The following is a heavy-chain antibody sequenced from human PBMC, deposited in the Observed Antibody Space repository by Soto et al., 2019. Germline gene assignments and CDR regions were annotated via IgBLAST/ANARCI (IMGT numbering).Heavy chain of an antibody. J-gene: IGHJ5*02. D-gene: IGHD1-1*01. Sequence: QVQLVQSGAEVKKPGASVKVSCKASGYTFTTNGVSWVRQAPGQGLEWMGWISGHNGNTKYAHKFQDRVTVTTDTSTSPVYMELRSLGSDASAVSYCAAHTNSGWFDPWGQGTLVIVSS. CDR2: ISGHNGNT. CDR3: AAHTNSGWFDP. V-gene: IGHV1-18*01. CDR1: GYTFTTNG.